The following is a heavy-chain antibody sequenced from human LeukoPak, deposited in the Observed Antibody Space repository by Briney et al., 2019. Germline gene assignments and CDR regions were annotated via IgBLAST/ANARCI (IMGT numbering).Heavy chain of an antibody. D-gene: IGHD4-17*01. CDR2: ISYIGST. CDR3: ARDLVTVTKGFDI. V-gene: IGHV4-59*11. J-gene: IGHJ3*02. CDR1: DDSFSSHY. Sequence: SETLSLTCAVSDDSFSSHYWTWIRQPLGKGLEWIGYISYIGSTNYNPSLKSRVTISIDTSKNQFSLKLSPVTAADTAVYYCARDLVTVTKGFDIWGQGTMVSVSS.